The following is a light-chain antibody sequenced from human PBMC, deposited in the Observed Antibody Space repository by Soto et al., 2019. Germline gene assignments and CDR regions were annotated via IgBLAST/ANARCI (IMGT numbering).Light chain of an antibody. V-gene: IGKV3-15*01. J-gene: IGKJ3*01. Sequence: EIVMTQSPATLSVSPGERATVSCRASQSVTSNLAWFQQKPGQPPRLLLYGASTRATGVPGRFSGSGSETEFTLTISGLQSEDFAIYYCHQYNNWPLTFGPGTKVDIK. CDR3: HQYNNWPLT. CDR1: QSVTSN. CDR2: GAS.